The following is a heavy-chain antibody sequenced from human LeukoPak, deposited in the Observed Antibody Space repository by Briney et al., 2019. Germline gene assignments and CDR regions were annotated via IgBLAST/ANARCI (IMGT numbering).Heavy chain of an antibody. CDR2: IYYSGST. CDR3: ARLSLYNTQDY. CDR1: GGSIGSSSYY. D-gene: IGHD5-24*01. Sequence: PSETLSLTCTISGGSIGSSSYYWGWIRQPPGKGLEWIGSIYYSGSTYYNPSLKSRVTISVDTSKNQFSLKLSSVTAADTAVYYCARLSLYNTQDYWGQGTLVTVSS. J-gene: IGHJ4*02. V-gene: IGHV4-39*01.